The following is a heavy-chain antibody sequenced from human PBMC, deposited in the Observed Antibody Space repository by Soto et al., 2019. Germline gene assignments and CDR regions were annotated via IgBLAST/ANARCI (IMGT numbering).Heavy chain of an antibody. CDR3: ATHTPNGPLDH. CDR2: IYYSENT. V-gene: IGHV4-39*01. D-gene: IGHD4-17*01. CDR1: GGSISSSSNH. Sequence: QLQLQESGPGLVKPSETLSLTCTVSGGSISSSSNHWGWIRQPPGKGLEWIGSIYYSENTYYNPSRNSRVTISVDTSKNQSSLRLTSVTAADTAVYYCATHTPNGPLDHWGQGTLVTVSS. J-gene: IGHJ4*02.